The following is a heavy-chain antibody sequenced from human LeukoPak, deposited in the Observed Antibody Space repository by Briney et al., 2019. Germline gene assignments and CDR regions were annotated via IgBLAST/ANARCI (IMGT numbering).Heavy chain of an antibody. D-gene: IGHD6-19*01. Sequence: ASVKVSCKASGYTFTGYYMHWVRQAPGQGLEWMGWINPNSGGTNYAQKFQGRVTMTRYTSISKAYMELSRRRSDDAAVYYCARDPSGWGGEDYFDYWGQGTLVTVSS. CDR3: ARDPSGWGGEDYFDY. CDR2: INPNSGGT. V-gene: IGHV1-2*02. CDR1: GYTFTGYY. J-gene: IGHJ4*02.